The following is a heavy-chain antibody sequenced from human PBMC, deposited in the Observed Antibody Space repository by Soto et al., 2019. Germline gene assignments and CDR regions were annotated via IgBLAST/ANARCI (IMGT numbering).Heavy chain of an antibody. Sequence: GGTLRLCCAASGFTFSNAWMSWVRQAPGKGLEWVGRIKSKTDGGTTDYAAPVKGRFTISRDDSKNTLYLQMNSLKTEDTAVYYCTTARYDLWSGYYPVEYFDYWGQGTLVTVSS. CDR1: GFTFSNAW. J-gene: IGHJ4*02. D-gene: IGHD3-3*01. V-gene: IGHV3-15*01. CDR2: IKSKTDGGTT. CDR3: TTARYDLWSGYYPVEYFDY.